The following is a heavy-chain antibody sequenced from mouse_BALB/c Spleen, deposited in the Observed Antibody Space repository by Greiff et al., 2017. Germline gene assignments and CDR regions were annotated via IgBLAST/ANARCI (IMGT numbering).Heavy chain of an antibody. CDR2: IYPGDGST. CDR3: ARGGY. CDR1: GYTFTSYY. J-gene: IGHJ2*01. V-gene: IGHV1S56*01. Sequence: VKVAESGPELVKPGASVKMSCKASGYTFTSYYIHWVKQRPGQGLEWIGWIYPGDGSTKYNEKFKGKTTLTADKSSSTAYMLLSSLTSEDSAIYFCARGGYWGQGTTLTVSS.